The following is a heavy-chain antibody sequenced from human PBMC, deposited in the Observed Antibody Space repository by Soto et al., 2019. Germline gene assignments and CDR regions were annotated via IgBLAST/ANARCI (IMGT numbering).Heavy chain of an antibody. CDR1: GFTFSSYD. D-gene: IGHD3-10*01. J-gene: IGHJ4*02. V-gene: IGHV3-13*01. CDR3: ARAPHNTITMGY. CDR2: IGTAGDT. Sequence: GGSLRLSCAASGFTFSSYDMHWVRQATGKGLEWVSAIGTAGDTYYPGSVKGRFTISRENAKNSLYLQMNSLRAGDTAVYYCARAPHNTITMGYWGQGTLVTVSS.